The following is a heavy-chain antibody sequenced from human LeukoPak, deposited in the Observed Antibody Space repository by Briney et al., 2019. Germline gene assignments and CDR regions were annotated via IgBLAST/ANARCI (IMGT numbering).Heavy chain of an antibody. D-gene: IGHD3-16*01. J-gene: IGHJ4*02. CDR1: GGSFSGYY. CDR3: AREGGYFDY. V-gene: IGHV4-34*01. Sequence: SETLSLTCAVYGGSFSGYYWSWIRQPPGKGLEWTGEINHSGSTNYNPSLKSRVTISVDTSKNQFSLKLSSVTAADTAVYYCAREGGYFDYWGQGTLVTVSS. CDR2: INHSGST.